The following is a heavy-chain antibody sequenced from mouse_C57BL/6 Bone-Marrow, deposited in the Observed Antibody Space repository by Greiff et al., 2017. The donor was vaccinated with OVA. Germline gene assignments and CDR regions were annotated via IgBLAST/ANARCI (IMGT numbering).Heavy chain of an antibody. J-gene: IGHJ1*03. Sequence: EVKLMESEGGLVQPGSSMKLSCTASGFTFSDYYMAWVRQVPEKGLEWVANINYDGSSTYYLDSLKSRFIISRDNAKNILYLQMSSLKSEDTATYYCARVLITTGAADVWGTGTTVTVSS. CDR1: GFTFSDYY. V-gene: IGHV5-16*01. D-gene: IGHD1-1*01. CDR3: ARVLITTGAADV. CDR2: INYDGSST.